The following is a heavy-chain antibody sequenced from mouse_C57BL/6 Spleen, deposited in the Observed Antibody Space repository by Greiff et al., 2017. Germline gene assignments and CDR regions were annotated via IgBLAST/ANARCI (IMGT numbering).Heavy chain of an antibody. CDR3: ARRLPYYAMDY. Sequence: EVKLMESGGGLVQPGGSLSLSCAASGFTFTDYYMSWVRQPPGKALEWLGFIRNKANGYTTEYSASVKGRFTISRDNSQSILYLQMNALRAEDSATYYCARRLPYYAMDYWGQGTSVTVSS. CDR2: IRNKANGYTT. D-gene: IGHD5-5*01. CDR1: GFTFTDYY. J-gene: IGHJ4*01. V-gene: IGHV7-3*01.